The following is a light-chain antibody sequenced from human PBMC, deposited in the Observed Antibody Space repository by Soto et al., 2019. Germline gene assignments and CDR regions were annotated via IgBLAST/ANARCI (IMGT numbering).Light chain of an antibody. J-gene: IGKJ1*01. CDR1: QAHSSW. Sequence: EIQMTQSPSTPSGSVGERVTITCGASQAHSSWVAWYQQKPGKAPKLLIYRASTLKSGVPSRFSGSGSGTEITLTISSLQPDDFATYYCQRYNSYSGVFGQGTKVDI. CDR3: QRYNSYSGV. CDR2: RAS. V-gene: IGKV1-5*03.